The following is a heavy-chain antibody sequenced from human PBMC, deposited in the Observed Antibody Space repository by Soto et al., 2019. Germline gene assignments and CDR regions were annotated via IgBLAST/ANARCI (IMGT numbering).Heavy chain of an antibody. V-gene: IGHV4-31*03. J-gene: IGHJ4*02. CDR1: GGSISSGGYY. D-gene: IGHD3-10*01. Sequence: PSETLSLTCTVSGGSISSGGYYWSWIRQHPGKGLEWIGYIYYSGSTYYNPSLKSRVTISVDTSKNQFSLKLSSVTAADTAVYYCARDPGSYYRPTPLYYFDYWGQGTLVTVSS. CDR2: IYYSGST. CDR3: ARDPGSYYRPTPLYYFDY.